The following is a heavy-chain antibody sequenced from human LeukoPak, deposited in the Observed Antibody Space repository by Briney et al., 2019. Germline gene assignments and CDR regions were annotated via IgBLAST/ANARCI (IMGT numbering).Heavy chain of an antibody. D-gene: IGHD4-23*01. Sequence: PGRSLRLSCAASGFTFSHYFMHWVRQAPGKGLEWVAFISSDGTNKYYADSVKGRFTISRDNSKNTLYLQMNSLRAEDTAVYYCAKDGNWVYYYGMDVWGQGTTVTVSS. CDR1: GFTFSHYF. J-gene: IGHJ6*02. CDR2: ISSDGTNK. V-gene: IGHV3-30*18. CDR3: AKDGNWVYYYGMDV.